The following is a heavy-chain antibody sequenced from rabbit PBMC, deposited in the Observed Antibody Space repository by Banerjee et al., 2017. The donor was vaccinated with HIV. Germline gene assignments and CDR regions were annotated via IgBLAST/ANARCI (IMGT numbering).Heavy chain of an antibody. J-gene: IGHJ4*01. CDR3: ARDDYYSSGSNL. CDR2: IYAGDNDNS. CDR1: GFDFSILYY. V-gene: IGHV1S40*01. D-gene: IGHD4-1*01. Sequence: QSLEESGGDLVKPGASLTLTCKASGFDFSILYYMCWVRQAPGKGLEWIACIYAGDNDNSYYANWAKGRFTISKASSTTVTLQMTSLTAADTATYFCARDDYYSSGSNLWGQGTLVTVS.